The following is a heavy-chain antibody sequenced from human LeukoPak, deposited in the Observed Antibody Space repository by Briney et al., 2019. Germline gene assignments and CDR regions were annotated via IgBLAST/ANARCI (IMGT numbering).Heavy chain of an antibody. J-gene: IGHJ4*02. Sequence: PGRSLRLSCAASGFTYSSYGMHWVRQAPGKGLEWVAVIWDDGSKKYYAESVKGRFTISRDNSKNTLCLQMNSLRAEDTAVYYCARDSWYSSSWPLDHWGQGTLVTVSS. CDR1: GFTYSSYG. CDR3: ARDSWYSSSWPLDH. CDR2: IWDDGSKK. V-gene: IGHV3-33*01. D-gene: IGHD6-13*01.